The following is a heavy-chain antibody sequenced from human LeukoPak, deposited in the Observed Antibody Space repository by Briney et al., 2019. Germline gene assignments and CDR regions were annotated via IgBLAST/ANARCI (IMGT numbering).Heavy chain of an antibody. Sequence: PGGSLRLSCAASGFIFSDYWMSWVRQAPGKGLEWVANIKHDGSDKYYVDSVKGRFTVSRDNTKNSLYLQLNSLRGEDTALYYCVRDLTRTTGDEIWGQGTLVTVSS. CDR2: IKHDGSDK. CDR1: GFIFSDYW. D-gene: IGHD7-27*01. V-gene: IGHV3-7*01. CDR3: VRDLTRTTGDEI. J-gene: IGHJ4*02.